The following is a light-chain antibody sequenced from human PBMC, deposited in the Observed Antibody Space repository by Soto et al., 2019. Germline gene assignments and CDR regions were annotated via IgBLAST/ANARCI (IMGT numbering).Light chain of an antibody. Sequence: QSALTQPASVSGSPRQSITISCTGTSSDVGSYDLVSWYQQHPGKAPKLIIYDVSKRPSGVSSRFSGSKSGNTASLTISGLQAVDEADYYCCSNAGSTTYVFGTGTKVTV. CDR2: DVS. CDR1: SSDVGSYDL. V-gene: IGLV2-23*02. J-gene: IGLJ1*01. CDR3: CSNAGSTTYV.